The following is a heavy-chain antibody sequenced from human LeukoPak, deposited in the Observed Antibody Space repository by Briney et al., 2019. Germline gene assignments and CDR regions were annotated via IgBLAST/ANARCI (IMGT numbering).Heavy chain of an antibody. CDR1: GFTFSTYA. D-gene: IGHD3-22*01. Sequence: GSLRLSCAASGFTFSTYAMSWVRQPPGKGLEWVSSISTSGGGTYYADSVKGRFTISRDNSKNTLHLQMNSLRAEDTAVYFCAKYYYDGSAYFDSWGQGTLVTVFS. CDR3: AKYYYDGSAYFDS. CDR2: ISTSGGGT. V-gene: IGHV3-23*01. J-gene: IGHJ4*02.